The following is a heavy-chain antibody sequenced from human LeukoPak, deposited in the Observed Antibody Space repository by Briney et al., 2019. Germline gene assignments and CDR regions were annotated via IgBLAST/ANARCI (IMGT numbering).Heavy chain of an antibody. V-gene: IGHV4-4*07. CDR3: ARDDCSSTSWYTGGISPDY. CDR2: IYTSGST. Sequence: PSETLSLTCTVSSGSISNYYWICIRHPAGKGLKWIGRIYTSGSTNYNPSLKSRVTMSVYTSKNHFSLKLSPLTAAATAVYYFARDDCSSTSWYTGGISPDYWGQGTLVTVSS. CDR1: SGSISNYY. D-gene: IGHD2-2*02. J-gene: IGHJ4*02.